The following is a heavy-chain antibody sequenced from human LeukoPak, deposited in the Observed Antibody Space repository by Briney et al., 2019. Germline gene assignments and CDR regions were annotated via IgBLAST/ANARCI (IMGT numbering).Heavy chain of an antibody. CDR1: GFTFSSYG. CDR2: ISYDGSNK. D-gene: IGHD4-17*01. CDR3: AKDRADYDFDY. J-gene: IGHJ4*02. V-gene: IGHV3-30*18. Sequence: PERSLRLSCAASGFTFSSYGMHWVRQAPGKGLEWVAIISYDGSNKYYADSVKGRFTISRDNSKNTLYLQMDSLRAEDTAVYFCAKDRADYDFDYWGQGTLVTVS.